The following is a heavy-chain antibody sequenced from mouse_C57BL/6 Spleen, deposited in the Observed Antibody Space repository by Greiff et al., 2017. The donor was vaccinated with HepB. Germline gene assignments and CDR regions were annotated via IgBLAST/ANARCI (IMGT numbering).Heavy chain of an antibody. CDR3: DRGYGSGAWDFDV. D-gene: IGHD1-1*01. J-gene: IGHJ1*03. CDR1: GYTFTSYW. Sequence: VQLQQSGAELVRPGSSVKLSCKASGYTFTSYWMDWVKQRHRQGLDWIGNIDPSDSGTHYHQKYKDKATLTVDKSSSTAYMQLSSLTSEDSAAYYCDRGYGSGAWDFDVWGKGTSVTVSS. CDR2: IDPSDSGT. V-gene: IGHV1-52*01.